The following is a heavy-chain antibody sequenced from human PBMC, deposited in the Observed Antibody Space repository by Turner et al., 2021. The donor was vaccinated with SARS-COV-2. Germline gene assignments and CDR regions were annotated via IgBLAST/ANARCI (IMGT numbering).Heavy chain of an antibody. Sequence: QVQLVQSGAEVKKPGASVTVSCRVSGDTLPELSMHWVRQAPGKGLEWMGGFDPEDGETIYAQKFQGRVTMTEDTSTDTAYMELSSLRSEDTAVYYCATLPSPHHDFWSGYYVFDPWGQGTLVTVSS. V-gene: IGHV1-24*01. CDR1: GDTLPELS. J-gene: IGHJ5*02. CDR3: ATLPSPHHDFWSGYYVFDP. CDR2: FDPEDGET. D-gene: IGHD3-3*01.